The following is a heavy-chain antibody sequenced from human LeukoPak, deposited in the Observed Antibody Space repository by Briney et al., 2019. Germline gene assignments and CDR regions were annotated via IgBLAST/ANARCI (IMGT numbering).Heavy chain of an antibody. Sequence: GGSLRLSCAASGFTFSSYWMNWVRQAPGKGLEWVSYISSSGSTIYYADSVKGRFTISRDNAKNSLYLQMDSLRAEDTAVYYCAREELRYSSGSSHSYFDYWGQGTLVTVSS. CDR3: AREELRYSSGSSHSYFDY. CDR1: GFTFSSYW. V-gene: IGHV3-48*04. D-gene: IGHD6-19*01. CDR2: ISSSGSTI. J-gene: IGHJ4*02.